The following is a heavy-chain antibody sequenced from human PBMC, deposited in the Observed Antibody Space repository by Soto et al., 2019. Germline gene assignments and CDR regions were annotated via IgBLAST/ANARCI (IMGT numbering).Heavy chain of an antibody. V-gene: IGHV3-23*01. CDR1: GFTFINYA. D-gene: IGHD6-19*01. J-gene: IGHJ4*02. Sequence: PGGSLRLSCAASGFTFINYAMNWVRQAPGKGLEWVSGLSGSGTSTYYADSVKGRFTISRDNSRDTLFLQMNSLTAEDTAVYYCAKATTNGGWFNPFDSWGQGALVTVS. CDR2: LSGSGTST. CDR3: AKATTNGGWFNPFDS.